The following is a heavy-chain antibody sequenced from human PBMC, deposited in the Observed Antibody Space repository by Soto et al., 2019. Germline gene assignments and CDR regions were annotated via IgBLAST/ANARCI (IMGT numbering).Heavy chain of an antibody. CDR1: GDSISTDY. CDR2: IYYGGST. CDR3: AKNWNWGSLVH. Sequence: QVHLQESGPGLVKPSETLSLTCTVSGDSISTDYWSWIRQSPGKGLEWIGFIYYGGSTNYNPSPKSRVTLAVDTPRTRCSRKLGSVTAADTAVYYCAKNWNWGSLVHWGQGTLVTVSS. J-gene: IGHJ4*02. D-gene: IGHD7-27*01. V-gene: IGHV4-59*08.